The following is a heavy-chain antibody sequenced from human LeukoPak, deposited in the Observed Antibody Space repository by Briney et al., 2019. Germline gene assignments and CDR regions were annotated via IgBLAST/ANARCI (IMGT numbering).Heavy chain of an antibody. V-gene: IGHV3-66*01. Sequence: GGSLRLSCAASGFTVSSNYMSWVRQAPGKGLEWVSVIYSGGSTYYADSVKGRFTISRDNSKNTLYLQMNSLRAEDTAVYYCAKAPLIYYGMDVWGQGTTVTVSS. CDR3: AKAPLIYYGMDV. CDR1: GFTVSSNY. D-gene: IGHD3-16*01. CDR2: IYSGGST. J-gene: IGHJ6*02.